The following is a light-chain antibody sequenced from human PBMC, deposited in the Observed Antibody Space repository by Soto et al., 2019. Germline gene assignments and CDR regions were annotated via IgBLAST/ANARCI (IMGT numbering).Light chain of an antibody. Sequence: DIVMTQSPDSLAVSLGARATINCKSSQSVLYSSNNKTYLAWYQKKPGQPPKLLIYWAFTRESGVPDRFSGSGSGTDFTLTISSLQAEDVAVYYCQQYYTNPPMYTFGQGTKVEIK. J-gene: IGKJ2*01. CDR2: WAF. V-gene: IGKV4-1*01. CDR3: QQYYTNPPMYT. CDR1: QSVLYSSNNKTY.